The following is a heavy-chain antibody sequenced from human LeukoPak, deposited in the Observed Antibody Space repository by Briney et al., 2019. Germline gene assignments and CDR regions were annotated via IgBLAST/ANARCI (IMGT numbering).Heavy chain of an antibody. Sequence: PSETLSLTCTVSGGSISSYYWSWIRRPPGKGLEWIAYIYYSGSTNYNPSLKSRVTISVDTSKNQFSLKLSSVTAADTAVYYCARRIAAADAFDYWGQGTLVTVPS. V-gene: IGHV4-59*08. D-gene: IGHD6-13*01. CDR2: IYYSGST. CDR1: GGSISSYY. J-gene: IGHJ4*02. CDR3: ARRIAAADAFDY.